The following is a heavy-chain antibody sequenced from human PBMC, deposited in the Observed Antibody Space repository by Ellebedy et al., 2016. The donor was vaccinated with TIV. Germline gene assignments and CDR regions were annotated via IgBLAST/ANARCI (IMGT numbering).Heavy chain of an antibody. Sequence: ASVKVSXKASRYRFTRFYMHWVRQAPGQGLEWVAIINPGDGGTVYAQNFQDRVTLTRDTSTNTVSMEMSSLRFEDTAVYYCAAYGSGQHGPFDLWGQGTLVTVSS. CDR2: INPGDGGT. J-gene: IGHJ4*02. V-gene: IGHV1-46*01. CDR1: RYRFTRFY. D-gene: IGHD3-10*01. CDR3: AAYGSGQHGPFDL.